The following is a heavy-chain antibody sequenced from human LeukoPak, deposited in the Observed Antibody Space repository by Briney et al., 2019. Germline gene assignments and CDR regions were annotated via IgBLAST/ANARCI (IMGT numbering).Heavy chain of an antibody. V-gene: IGHV3-11*04. CDR1: GFTFSDYY. Sequence: GGSLRLSCAASGFTFSDYYMNWIRQAPGKGLEWVSYSSSAGTIYYADSVKGRFTISRDNAKNSLYLQMNSLRAEDTAVYYCATTHGDFDWLMYYWGQGTLVAVSS. D-gene: IGHD3-9*01. J-gene: IGHJ4*02. CDR3: ATTHGDFDWLMYY. CDR2: SSSAGTI.